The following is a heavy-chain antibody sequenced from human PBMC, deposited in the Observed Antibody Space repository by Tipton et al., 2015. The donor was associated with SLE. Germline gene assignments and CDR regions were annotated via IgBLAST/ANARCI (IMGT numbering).Heavy chain of an antibody. Sequence: TLSLTCTVSGGSISSYYWGWIRQPPGRGLEWFGYIYYSGSTNYNPSLKSRVTISVDTPKNQFSLKLSSVTAADTAVYYCARLDSGWLYFDYWGQGTLVTVSS. D-gene: IGHD6-19*01. V-gene: IGHV4-59*08. CDR2: IYYSGST. J-gene: IGHJ4*02. CDR3: ARLDSGWLYFDY. CDR1: GGSISSYY.